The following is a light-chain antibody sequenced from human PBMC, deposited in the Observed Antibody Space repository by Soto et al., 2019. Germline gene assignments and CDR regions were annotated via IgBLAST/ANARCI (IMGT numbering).Light chain of an antibody. V-gene: IGLV1-40*01. J-gene: IGLJ1*01. CDR2: GSD. CDR1: GSNIGAGYG. CDR3: QSYDSNLSEV. Sequence: QSVLTQPPSVRGAPGQTVTISCTGSGSNIGAGYGVQWYQQLPGTAPRLLIYGSDDRPSGVPDRFSASVSGNSASLAITGLQTEDEAVYYCQSYDSNLSEVFGPGTKVTVL.